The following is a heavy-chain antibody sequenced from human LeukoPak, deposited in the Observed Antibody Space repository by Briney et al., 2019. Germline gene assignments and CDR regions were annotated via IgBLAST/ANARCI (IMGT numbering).Heavy chain of an antibody. J-gene: IGHJ4*02. Sequence: ASVKVSCKASGYTFTGYYMHWVRQAPGQGLEWMGWINPNSGGTNYAQKFQGRVTMTEDTSTDTAYMELSSLRSEDTAVYYCATAELLYYYYWGQGTLVTVSS. CDR2: INPNSGGT. D-gene: IGHD1-7*01. CDR1: GYTFTGYY. V-gene: IGHV1-2*02. CDR3: ATAELLYYYY.